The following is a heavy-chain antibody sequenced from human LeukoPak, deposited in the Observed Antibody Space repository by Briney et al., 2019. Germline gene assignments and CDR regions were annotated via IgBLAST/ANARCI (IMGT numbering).Heavy chain of an antibody. V-gene: IGHV3-30*02. Sequence: GGSLRLSCAASGFTFSSYGMHWVRQAPGKGLEWVAFIRYDGSNKYYADSVKGRFTISRDNSKNSLYLQLNSLRFEDTALYYCAKDMAVPTAPRVYAFDVWGQGALVTVSS. CDR2: IRYDGSNK. CDR3: AKDMAVPTAPRVYAFDV. D-gene: IGHD5-18*01. CDR1: GFTFSSYG. J-gene: IGHJ3*01.